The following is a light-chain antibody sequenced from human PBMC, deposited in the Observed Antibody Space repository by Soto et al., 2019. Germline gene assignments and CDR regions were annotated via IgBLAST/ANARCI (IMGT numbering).Light chain of an antibody. J-gene: IGKJ2*01. CDR2: AAS. CDR1: QSISSY. V-gene: IGKV1-39*01. CDR3: QQSYSTPVA. Sequence: DIPMTQSPSSPSASVGDRVTITCRASQSISSYLNWYQQKPGKAPKLLIYAASSLQSGVPSRFSGSGSGTDFTLTISSLQPEDFATYYCQQSYSTPVAFGQGTKLEIK.